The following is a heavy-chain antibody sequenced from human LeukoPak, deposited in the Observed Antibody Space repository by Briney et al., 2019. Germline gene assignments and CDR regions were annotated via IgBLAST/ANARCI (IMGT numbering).Heavy chain of an antibody. CDR3: ARSYYDSSGFDY. CDR2: INPNSGGT. Sequence: ASVKASCKASGYTFTGYYMHWVRQAPGQGLEWMGWINPNSGGTNYAQKFQGRVTMTRDTSISTAYMELSRLRSDDTAVYYCARSYYDSSGFDYWGQGTLVTVSS. D-gene: IGHD3-22*01. CDR1: GYTFTGYY. J-gene: IGHJ4*02. V-gene: IGHV1-2*02.